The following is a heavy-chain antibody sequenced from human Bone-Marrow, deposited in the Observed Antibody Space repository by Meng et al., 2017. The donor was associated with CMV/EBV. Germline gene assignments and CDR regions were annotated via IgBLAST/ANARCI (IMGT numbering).Heavy chain of an antibody. Sequence: SETLSLTCTVSGGSISSSSYYWGWIRQPPGKGLEWIGSIYYSGSTYCNPSLKSRVTISVDTSKNQFSLKLSSVTAADTAVYYCARAAVVIIRRADYWGQGTLVTVSS. CDR2: IYYSGST. CDR3: ARAAVVIIRRADY. V-gene: IGHV4-39*07. J-gene: IGHJ4*02. CDR1: GGSISSSSYY. D-gene: IGHD3-3*01.